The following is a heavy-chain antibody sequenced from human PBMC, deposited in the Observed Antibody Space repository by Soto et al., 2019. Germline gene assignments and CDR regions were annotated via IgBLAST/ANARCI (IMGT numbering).Heavy chain of an antibody. CDR2: INDRGSI. V-gene: IGHV4-34*01. J-gene: IGHJ2*01. CDR1: GGSFSGYY. CDR3: ARESHDMLTGPPWVGYFDL. Sequence: QVQLQQWGAGPLRPLETLSLTCGVSGGSFSGYYRAWIRQSPGKGLEWIGEINDRGSINYNPSLKSRVRISVDTSKNHYSLNLRSVTAADTAVYYCARESHDMLTGPPWVGYFDLWGRGTLVTVSS. D-gene: IGHD3-9*01.